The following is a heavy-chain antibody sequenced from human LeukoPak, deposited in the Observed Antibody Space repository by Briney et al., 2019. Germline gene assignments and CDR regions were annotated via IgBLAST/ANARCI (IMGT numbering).Heavy chain of an antibody. CDR2: IDPGDAET. CDR1: GYNFVAHW. J-gene: IGHJ4*02. D-gene: IGHD6-6*01. V-gene: IGHV5-51*01. CDR3: ARRSSSCSGGTCDFYYYDS. Sequence: GESLKISCKGSGYNFVAHWIVWMRQMPGKGLEWVGSIDPGDAETKYNSSFEGQVTISTDKSITTAYLQWSGLRASDTALYFCARRSSSCSGGTCDFYYYDSWGQGTRVTVSS.